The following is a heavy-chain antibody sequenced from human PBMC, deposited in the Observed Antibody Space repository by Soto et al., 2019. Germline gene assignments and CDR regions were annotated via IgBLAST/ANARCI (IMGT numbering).Heavy chain of an antibody. CDR2: INAGNGNT. D-gene: IGHD3-10*01. J-gene: IGHJ4*02. V-gene: IGHV1-3*05. CDR1: GYTFTSYA. CDR3: ARGVPIFMDY. Sequence: QVQLVQSGAEEKKPGASVKVSCRASGYTFTSYAIHWVRQAPGQRREWMGWINAGNGNTKYSQKFQGRVTITRDTSASTAYMELSSLRSEDTAVYYCARGVPIFMDYWGQGTLVTVSS.